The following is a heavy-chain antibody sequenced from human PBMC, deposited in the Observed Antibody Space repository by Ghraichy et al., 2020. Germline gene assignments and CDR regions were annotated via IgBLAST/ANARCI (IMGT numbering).Heavy chain of an antibody. CDR3: ARGGGMVDY. CDR2: ISSSSSTI. J-gene: IGHJ4*02. CDR1: GFTLSSYT. Sequence: LSLTCAASGFTLSSYTMNWVRQAPGKGLECVSYISSSSSTIYYADTVKGRFTISRDNAKNSLYLQMNSLRDEDTAVYYCARGGGMVDYWGQGTLVTVSS. D-gene: IGHD3-16*01. V-gene: IGHV3-48*02.